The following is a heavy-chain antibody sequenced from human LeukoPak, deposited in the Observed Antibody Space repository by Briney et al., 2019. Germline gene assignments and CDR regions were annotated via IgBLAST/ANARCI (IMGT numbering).Heavy chain of an antibody. CDR1: GFTFSSYW. Sequence: GGSLRLSCAASGFTFSSYWMHWVRQAPGKGLVWVSRINSDGRSTRYADSVKRRFTISRDNSKNKMHLKMNSLRAEDTAVYYCARHSSGYYHYDCWGPGAPVTVAS. CDR2: INSDGRST. CDR3: ARHSSGYYHYDC. V-gene: IGHV3-74*01. D-gene: IGHD3-22*01. J-gene: IGHJ4*02.